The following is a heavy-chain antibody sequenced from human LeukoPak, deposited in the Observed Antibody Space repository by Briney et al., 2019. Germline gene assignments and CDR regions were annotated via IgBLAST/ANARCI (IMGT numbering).Heavy chain of an antibody. D-gene: IGHD4-11*01. V-gene: IGHV4-31*03. Sequence: SQTLSLTCTVSGGSINSGGYYWSWIRQHPGKGLEWTGHISYSGSTYYNPSLKSRVTISLATSKNQFSLRLRSVSAADTAVYFCTVGPHHYFDSWGQGTLVTVSS. CDR1: GGSINSGGYY. J-gene: IGHJ4*02. CDR3: TVGPHHYFDS. CDR2: ISYSGST.